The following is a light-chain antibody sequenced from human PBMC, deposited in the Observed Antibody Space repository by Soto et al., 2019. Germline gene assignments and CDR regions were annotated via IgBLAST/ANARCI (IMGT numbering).Light chain of an antibody. Sequence: IVLTQSPATLSLSPVERATLSCRASQSVSNYLAWYQQKPGQAPRLLIYDASNRATGIPDRFSGSGSGTDFTLTISRLEPEDFAVYYCQQYGSWWTFGQGTKVDIK. V-gene: IGKV3-11*01. CDR3: QQYGSWWT. CDR1: QSVSNY. J-gene: IGKJ1*01. CDR2: DAS.